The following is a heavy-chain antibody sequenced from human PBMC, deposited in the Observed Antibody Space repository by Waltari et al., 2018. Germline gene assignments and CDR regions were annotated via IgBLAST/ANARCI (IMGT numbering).Heavy chain of an antibody. Sequence: QVQLVQSGAEVKKPGASVKVSCKASGYTFTSYAMHWVRQAPGQRLEWMGWINGGNGNTKYSQKFQGRVTITRDTSASTAYMGLSSLRSEDTAVYYCARGGFSRVVVVPNWFDPWGQGTLVTVSS. CDR1: GYTFTSYA. D-gene: IGHD2-15*01. CDR3: ARGGFSRVVVVPNWFDP. J-gene: IGHJ5*02. CDR2: INGGNGNT. V-gene: IGHV1-3*01.